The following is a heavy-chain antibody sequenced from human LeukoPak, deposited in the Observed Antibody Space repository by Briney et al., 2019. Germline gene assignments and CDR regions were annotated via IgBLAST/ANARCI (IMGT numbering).Heavy chain of an antibody. D-gene: IGHD5-18*01. V-gene: IGHV4-59*01. CDR2: VYFSGST. Sequence: SSEILSLTCTVCGGSIYGFYWSWLRQSPEKGVEGLGYVYFSGSTNYNPSLESRVTISIDTSKNQFTLKLSSVTTADTAVYYCARGYGRQTNSGMDVWGNGTTVTVSA. CDR3: ARGYGRQTNSGMDV. J-gene: IGHJ6*04. CDR1: GGSIYGFY.